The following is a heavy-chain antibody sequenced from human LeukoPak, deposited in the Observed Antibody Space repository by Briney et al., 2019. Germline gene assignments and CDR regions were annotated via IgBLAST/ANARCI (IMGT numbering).Heavy chain of an antibody. J-gene: IGHJ5*02. D-gene: IGHD6-13*01. CDR2: IYYSGST. Sequence: SETLSLTCTVSGGSISSSSYYWGWIRQPPGKGLEWIGSIYYSGSTYYNPSLKSRVTISVDTSKNQFSLKLSSVTAADTAVYYCARDQSGSSWYYFWFDPWGQGTLVTVSS. CDR1: GGSISSSSYY. V-gene: IGHV4-39*07. CDR3: ARDQSGSSWYYFWFDP.